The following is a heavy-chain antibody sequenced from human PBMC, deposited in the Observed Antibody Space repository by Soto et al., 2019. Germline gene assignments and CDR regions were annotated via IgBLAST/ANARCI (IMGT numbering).Heavy chain of an antibody. V-gene: IGHV1-58*02. CDR3: AADMISSSWYYGFDY. J-gene: IGHJ4*02. D-gene: IGHD6-13*01. CDR1: GFTFTSSA. CDR2: IVVGSGNT. Sequence: SVKVSCKASGFTFTSSAMQWVRQARGQRLEWIGWIVVGSGNTNYAQKFQERVTITRDMSTSTAYMELSSLRSEDTAVYYCAADMISSSWYYGFDYWGQGTLVTVSS.